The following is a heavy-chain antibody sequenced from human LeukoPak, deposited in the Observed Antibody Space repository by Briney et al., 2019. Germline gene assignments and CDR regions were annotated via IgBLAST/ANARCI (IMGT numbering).Heavy chain of an antibody. V-gene: IGHV3-21*01. CDR2: ISSSSSYI. CDR3: ARDWGTAMGSNWFDP. CDR1: GFTSSSYS. D-gene: IGHD5-18*01. Sequence: GGSLRLPCAASGFTSSSYSMNWVRQAPGKGLEWVSSISSSSSYIYYADSVKGRFTISRDNAKNSLYLQMNSLRAEDTAVYYCARDWGTAMGSNWFDPWGQGTLVTVSS. J-gene: IGHJ5*02.